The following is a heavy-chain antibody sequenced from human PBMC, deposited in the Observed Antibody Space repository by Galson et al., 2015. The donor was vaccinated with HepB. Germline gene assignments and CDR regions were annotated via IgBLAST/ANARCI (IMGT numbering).Heavy chain of an antibody. CDR1: GFTFSSYA. D-gene: IGHD1-26*01. Sequence: SLRLSCAASGFTFSSYAMHWVRQAPGKGLEWVAVISYDGSNKYYADSVKGRFTISRDNSKNTLYLQMNSLRAEDTAVYYCARCQVRTLGGGLDYYYYYMDVWGKGTTVTVSS. J-gene: IGHJ6*03. V-gene: IGHV3-30-3*01. CDR2: ISYDGSNK. CDR3: ARCQVRTLGGGLDYYYYYMDV.